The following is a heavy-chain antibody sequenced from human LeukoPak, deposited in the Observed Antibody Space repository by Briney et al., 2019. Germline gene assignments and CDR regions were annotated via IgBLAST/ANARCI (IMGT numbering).Heavy chain of an antibody. D-gene: IGHD5-12*01. Sequence: GWSLRLSCAASGFTFSSYWMSWVRPAPGKGLEWVANIKQDGSEKDYVDSVKGRFTISRDNAKNSLYLQMNSLRAEDTAVYYCARGLRLYSGYDFLRYWGQGTLVTASS. CDR3: ARGLRLYSGYDFLRY. J-gene: IGHJ4*02. CDR2: IKQDGSEK. CDR1: GFTFSSYW. V-gene: IGHV3-7*02.